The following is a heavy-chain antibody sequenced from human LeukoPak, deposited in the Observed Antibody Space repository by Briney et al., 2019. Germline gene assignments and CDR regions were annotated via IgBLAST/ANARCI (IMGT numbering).Heavy chain of an antibody. V-gene: IGHV3-21*01. Sequence: GGSLRLSCAASGFTFGPYSMNWVRQAPGKGLEWVSSITGSSSDKYYADSVKGRFTISRDNAKNSLSLQMDILGVEDTAMYYCARNHYYIVTGYSSPYWYFDLWGRGTLVAVS. CDR1: GFTFGPYS. CDR2: ITGSSSDK. D-gene: IGHD3-9*01. J-gene: IGHJ2*01. CDR3: ARNHYYIVTGYSSPYWYFDL.